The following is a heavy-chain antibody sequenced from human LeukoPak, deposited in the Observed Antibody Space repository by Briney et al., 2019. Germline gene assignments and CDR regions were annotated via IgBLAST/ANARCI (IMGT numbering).Heavy chain of an antibody. CDR2: ISTDGSIT. Sequence: PGGSLRLSCAASEFTFSSYWMHWVRQAPGKGLEWVSPISTDGSITTYADSVKGRFTISRDNAKNTLYLQMNSLRAEDTAVYYCGRVDNSGYYYDAFDMWGQGTMVTVSS. J-gene: IGHJ3*02. D-gene: IGHD3-22*01. CDR3: GRVDNSGYYYDAFDM. CDR1: EFTFSSYW. V-gene: IGHV3-74*01.